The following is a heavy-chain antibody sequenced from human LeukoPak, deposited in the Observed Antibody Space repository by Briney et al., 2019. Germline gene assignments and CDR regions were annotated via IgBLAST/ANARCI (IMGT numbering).Heavy chain of an antibody. J-gene: IGHJ6*03. Sequence: PSETLSLTCTVSGASISSSPYYWGWIRQSPGKGLDGMGSISYSGTTYYNPSLKSRVTISVDTSKNQFSLKLSSVTAADTAVYYCARLQLGYWYYYYYYMDVWGKGTTVTVSS. V-gene: IGHV4-39*01. CDR2: ISYSGTT. CDR3: ARLQLGYWYYYYYYMDV. D-gene: IGHD6-13*01. CDR1: GASISSSPYY.